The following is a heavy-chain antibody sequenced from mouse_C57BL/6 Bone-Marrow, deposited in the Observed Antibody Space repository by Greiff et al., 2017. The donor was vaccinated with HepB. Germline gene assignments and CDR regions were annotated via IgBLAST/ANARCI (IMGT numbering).Heavy chain of an antibody. D-gene: IGHD1-1*01. CDR1: GFTFSDYG. CDR3: ARPRSSYYWYFDV. V-gene: IGHV5-15*01. J-gene: IGHJ1*03. CDR2: ISNLAYSI. Sequence: EVQGVESGGGLVQPGGSLKLSCAASGFTFSDYGMAWVRQAPRKGPEWVAFISNLAYSIYYADTVTGRFTISRENAKNTLYLEMSSLRSEDTAMYYCARPRSSYYWYFDVWGTGTTVTVSS.